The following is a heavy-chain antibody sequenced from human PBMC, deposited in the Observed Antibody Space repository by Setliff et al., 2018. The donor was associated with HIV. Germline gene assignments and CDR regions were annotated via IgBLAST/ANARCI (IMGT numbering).Heavy chain of an antibody. Sequence: RASVKVSCKASGGTFSNSAISWVRQAPGQGLEWMGWINTHSGNPTYAQAFTGRFVFSLDTSVSTAYLQISSLRAEDTAVYYCARFYDSGASYSDDAFDIWGQGTMVTVS. D-gene: IGHD3-22*01. CDR1: GGTFSNSA. CDR3: ARFYDSGASYSDDAFDI. CDR2: INTHSGNP. J-gene: IGHJ3*02. V-gene: IGHV7-4-1*02.